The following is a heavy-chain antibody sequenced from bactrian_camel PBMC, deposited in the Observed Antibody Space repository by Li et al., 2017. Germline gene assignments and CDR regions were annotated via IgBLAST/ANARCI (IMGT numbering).Heavy chain of an antibody. CDR2: IDSTGCT. J-gene: IGHJ6*01. V-gene: IGHV3S53*01. CDR3: ATASLLSRPVYFAY. CDR1: GYAYSCYY. Sequence: HVQLVESGGGTVQPGGSLRLSCAASGYAYSCYYIGCFRQACGKEREGVADIDSTGCTTYADSVKGRFTISRDNAKNTLYLQMNSLKTEDTAVYYCATASLLSRPVYFAYWGQGTQVTVS.